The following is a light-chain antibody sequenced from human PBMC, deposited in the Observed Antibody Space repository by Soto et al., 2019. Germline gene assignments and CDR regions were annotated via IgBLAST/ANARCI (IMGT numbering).Light chain of an antibody. Sequence: DIQMTHSPSSLSASVGDRVTITCRASQNIRNYLNWYQQRPGKTPNLLVYAASNLRGGVPSRSSGGGSGTDFTLTISSLQPEDFATYYCQQIHSTSSYTFGQGTKVDIK. CDR1: QNIRNY. V-gene: IGKV1-39*01. CDR3: QQIHSTSSYT. J-gene: IGKJ2*01. CDR2: AAS.